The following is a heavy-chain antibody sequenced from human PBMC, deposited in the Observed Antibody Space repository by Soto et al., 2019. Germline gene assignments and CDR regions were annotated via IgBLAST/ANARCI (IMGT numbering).Heavy chain of an antibody. V-gene: IGHV4-59*01. CDR1: GDSLSLYY. Sequence: PSETLSLTCTVSGDSLSLYYWIWIRLSPGKGLEWIGYIYSTGSSNQNPSLRDRVAVSADASKNQFYLTLTSMTAADTAVYYCARGERKVNWRPYFDTWGQGIQVTVSS. CDR2: IYSTGSS. CDR3: ARGERKVNWRPYFDT. J-gene: IGHJ5*02. D-gene: IGHD1-26*01.